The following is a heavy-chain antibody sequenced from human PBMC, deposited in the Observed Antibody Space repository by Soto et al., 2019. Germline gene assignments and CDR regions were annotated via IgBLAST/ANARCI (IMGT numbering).Heavy chain of an antibody. Sequence: VASGKVSCKASGSSLSGYYLYWVRQAPGQGLEWMGWINPHTGDTNYAQKFQGRVTLTRDTSSSTAYMELSRLRSDDSAVYYCARDVGIPALRYYDMDAWGKWIQVTVTS. J-gene: IGHJ6*04. V-gene: IGHV1-2*02. CDR2: INPHTGDT. D-gene: IGHD6-13*01. CDR1: GSSLSGYY. CDR3: ARDVGIPALRYYDMDA.